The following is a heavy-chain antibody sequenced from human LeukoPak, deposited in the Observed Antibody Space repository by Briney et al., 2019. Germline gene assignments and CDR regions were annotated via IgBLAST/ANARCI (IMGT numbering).Heavy chain of an antibody. CDR1: DGSISSYY. J-gene: IGHJ3*02. CDR2: IYTSGST. D-gene: IGHD6-13*01. Sequence: SETLSLTCTVSDGSISSYYWSWIRQPAGKGLEWIGHIYTSGSTNYNPSLKSRVTMSVDTSKNQFSLKLSSVTAADTAVYYCAGQGRIAGAFDIWGQGTMVTVSS. CDR3: AGQGRIAGAFDI. V-gene: IGHV4-4*07.